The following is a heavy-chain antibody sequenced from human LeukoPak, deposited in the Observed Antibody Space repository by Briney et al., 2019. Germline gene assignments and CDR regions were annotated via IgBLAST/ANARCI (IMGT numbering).Heavy chain of an antibody. J-gene: IGHJ4*02. CDR2: ISPGGGPT. Sequence: GGTLRLSCAGSGFPFSSHGMNWVRQAPGKGLEWVSGISPGGGPTYYADSVKGRFTISRDDLKSTLYLQMKTLRAEDTAVYYCAKVKGTYWFGELFFDYWGQGTLVTVSS. D-gene: IGHD3-10*01. CDR1: GFPFSSHG. V-gene: IGHV3-23*01. CDR3: AKVKGTYWFGELFFDY.